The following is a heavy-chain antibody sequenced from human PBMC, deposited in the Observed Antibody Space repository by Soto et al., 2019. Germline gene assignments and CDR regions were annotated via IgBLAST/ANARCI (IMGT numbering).Heavy chain of an antibody. CDR3: ARNSYISGDHDSSYCDY. CDR1: GYTFTRYA. Sequence: QVHLVQSGAEVKKPGASVKVSCKASGYTFTRYAMHWVRQAPGQRPEWMGWINPGNGDTKYSEELQGRVTFTRDTSASTTYRELSSLRSEDTAMYYCARNSYISGDHDSSYCDYWCQGTPVTVSS. V-gene: IGHV1-3*01. J-gene: IGHJ4*02. D-gene: IGHD2-21*02. CDR2: INPGNGDT.